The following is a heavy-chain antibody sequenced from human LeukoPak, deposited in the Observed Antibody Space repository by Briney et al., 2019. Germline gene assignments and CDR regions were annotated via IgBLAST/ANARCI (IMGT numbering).Heavy chain of an antibody. D-gene: IGHD3-9*01. CDR2: ISSSSSYT. Sequence: PGGSLRLSCVISGFTFTSYDFNWVRQAPGKGLEWVSYISSSSSYTNYADSVKGRFTISRDNAKNSLYLQMNSLRAEDTAVYYCARDDGLRYFDNWGQGTLVTVSS. J-gene: IGHJ4*02. CDR3: ARDDGLRYFDN. CDR1: GFTFTSYD. V-gene: IGHV3-21*05.